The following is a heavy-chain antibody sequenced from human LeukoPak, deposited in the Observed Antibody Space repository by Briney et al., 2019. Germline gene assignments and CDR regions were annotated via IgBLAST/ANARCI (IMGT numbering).Heavy chain of an antibody. V-gene: IGHV1-2*02. J-gene: IGHJ4*02. CDR1: GFTFTGNY. D-gene: IGHD6-13*01. CDR3: SRRRNISPPGSLSGD. CDR2: INPNSGTT. Sequence: GASVTVSCKASGFTFTGNYIHWVRQAPGQGLEWMGWINPNSGTTNYAQKFQGRVTMTRDTSISTAYMELNRLRSDDTAVYYCSRRRNISPPGSLSGDWGQGTLVTVSS.